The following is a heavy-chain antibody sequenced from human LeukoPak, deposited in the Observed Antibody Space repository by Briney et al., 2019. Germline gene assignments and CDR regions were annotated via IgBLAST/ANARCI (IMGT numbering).Heavy chain of an antibody. CDR2: INHSGST. D-gene: IGHD7-27*01. V-gene: IGHV4-34*01. CDR3: ARDYGVGSFELGFDY. Sequence: PSETLSLTCAVYGGSFSGYYWSWIRQPPGKGLEWIGEINHSGSTNYNPSLKSRVTISVDTSKNQFSLKLSSVTAADTAVYYCARDYGVGSFELGFDYWGQGTLVTVSS. J-gene: IGHJ4*02. CDR1: GGSFSGYY.